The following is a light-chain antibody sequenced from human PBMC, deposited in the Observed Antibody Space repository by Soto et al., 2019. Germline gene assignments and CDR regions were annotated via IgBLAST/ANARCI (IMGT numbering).Light chain of an antibody. CDR2: GSS. CDR1: QSVADY. CDR3: QLYGGSHMFS. V-gene: IGKV3-11*01. J-gene: IGKJ2*01. Sequence: EIVLTQSPATLSLSPGERATLSCRASQSVADYLAWYQQKPGQPPKLLIYGSSNRATGIPARFSGSGSGTDFTLTISSLEPEDFAVYYCQLYGGSHMFSFGQGTKLEIK.